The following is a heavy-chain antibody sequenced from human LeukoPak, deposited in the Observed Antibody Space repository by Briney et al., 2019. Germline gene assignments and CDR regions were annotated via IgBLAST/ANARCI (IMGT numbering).Heavy chain of an antibody. CDR2: IYYSGST. CDR3: ARGHSGSSTGY. V-gene: IGHV4-59*06. Sequence: SETLSLTCTVSGGSISSYYWSWIRQPPGKGLEWIGYIYYSGSTYYNPSLKSRVTISVDTSKNQFSLKLSSVTAADTAVYYCARGHSGSSTGYWGQGTLVTVSS. J-gene: IGHJ4*02. D-gene: IGHD1-26*01. CDR1: GGSISSYY.